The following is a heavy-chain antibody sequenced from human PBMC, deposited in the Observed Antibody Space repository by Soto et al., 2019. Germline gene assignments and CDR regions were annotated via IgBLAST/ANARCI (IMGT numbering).Heavy chain of an antibody. D-gene: IGHD4-17*01. V-gene: IGHV3-30*18. CDR1: GFTFSSYG. Sequence: QVQLVESGGGVVQPGRSLRLSCAASGFTFSSYGMHWFRQAPGKGLGWVAVISYDGSNKYYADSVKGRFTISRDNSKNTLYLQMNSLRAEDTAVYYCAKDTKGDYGFDYWGQVTLVTVSS. CDR2: ISYDGSNK. J-gene: IGHJ4*02. CDR3: AKDTKGDYGFDY.